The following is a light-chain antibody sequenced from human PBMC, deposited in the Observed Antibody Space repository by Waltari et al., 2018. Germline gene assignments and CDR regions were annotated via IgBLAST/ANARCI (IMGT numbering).Light chain of an antibody. V-gene: IGKV1-5*01. Sequence: DIQMTQSPSTLSASVGDRVTITCRASQSVSDWLAWYQQKPGKAPELLIFDVSTLKSGVPSRFSGRGSGTEFTLTISSLQPDDFATYYCQYYSHSSPWTFGQGTKVEIK. CDR1: QSVSDW. CDR3: QYYSHSSPWT. CDR2: DVS. J-gene: IGKJ1*01.